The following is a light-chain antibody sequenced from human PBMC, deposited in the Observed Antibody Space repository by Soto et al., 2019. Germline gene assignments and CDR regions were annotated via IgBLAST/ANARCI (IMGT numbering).Light chain of an antibody. Sequence: IVLTQSPVPLALSPGERAVLSCRASQSVSTSLAWYQHKPGQAPRLFIYDASKRAPGIPARFSGSGSGTDFTLTISSLEPEDFAVYYCQVRDVWPSFGQGTKVEI. CDR3: QVRDVWPS. CDR2: DAS. V-gene: IGKV3-11*01. CDR1: QSVSTS. J-gene: IGKJ1*01.